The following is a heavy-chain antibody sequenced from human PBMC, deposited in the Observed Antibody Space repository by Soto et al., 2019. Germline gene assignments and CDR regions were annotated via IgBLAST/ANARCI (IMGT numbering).Heavy chain of an antibody. CDR1: GYSFTSYW. D-gene: IGHD6-13*01. V-gene: IGHV5-10-1*01. J-gene: IGHJ6*02. Sequence: GESLKISCKGSGYSFTSYWISWVRQMPGKSLEWMGRIDPSDSYTNYSPSFQGHVTISADKSISTAYLQWSSLKTWDPAMYYCARLQVGPAAAGTQVGYYYHGMDVWGQGNTVNVSS. CDR3: ARLQVGPAAAGTQVGYYYHGMDV. CDR2: IDPSDSYT.